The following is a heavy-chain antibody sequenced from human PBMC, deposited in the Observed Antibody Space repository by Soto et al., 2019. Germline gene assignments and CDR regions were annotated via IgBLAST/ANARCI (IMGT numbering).Heavy chain of an antibody. J-gene: IGHJ4*02. Sequence: QVQLVQSGAEVKKPGASVKVSCKASGYTFTGYYMHWVRQAPGQGLEWMGWISPNRGGTNYAQKFQGRVTMTRDTSINTAYMELSRLRSDDTAVYYCARDPGGCDDTNCYSLYYFDYWGQGTLVTVSS. CDR2: ISPNRGGT. V-gene: IGHV1-2*02. D-gene: IGHD3-16*01. CDR3: ARDPGGCDDTNCYSLYYFDY. CDR1: GYTFTGYY.